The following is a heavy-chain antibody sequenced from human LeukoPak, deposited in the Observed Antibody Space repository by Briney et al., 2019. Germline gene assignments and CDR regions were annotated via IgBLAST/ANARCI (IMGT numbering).Heavy chain of an antibody. CDR2: ISAYNGNT. V-gene: IGHV1-18*01. J-gene: IGHJ6*02. CDR3: ARDPGVELDYYYYYGMDV. D-gene: IGHD2-8*02. CDR1: GYTFTSYV. Sequence: ASVKVSCKASGYTFTSYVISWVRQAPGQGLEWMGWISAYNGNTNYAQKLQGRVTMTTDTSTSTVYMELRSLRSDDTAVYYCARDPGVELDYYYYYGMDVWGQGTTVTVSS.